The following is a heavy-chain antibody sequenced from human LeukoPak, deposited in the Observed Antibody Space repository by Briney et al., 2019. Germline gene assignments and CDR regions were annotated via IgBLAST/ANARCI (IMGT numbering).Heavy chain of an antibody. Sequence: SQTLSLTCTVSGGSISSGGYYWSWIRQPPGKGLEWIGYIYHSGSTYYNPSLKSRVTISVDRSKNQFSLKLSSVTAADTAVYYCAREGRMVAATPDYWGQGTLVTVSS. V-gene: IGHV4-30-2*01. CDR3: AREGRMVAATPDY. D-gene: IGHD2-15*01. CDR2: IYHSGST. CDR1: GGSISSGGYY. J-gene: IGHJ4*02.